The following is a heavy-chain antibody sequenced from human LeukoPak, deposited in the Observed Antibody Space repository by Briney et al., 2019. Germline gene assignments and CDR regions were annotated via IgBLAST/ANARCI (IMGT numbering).Heavy chain of an antibody. Sequence: GRSLRLSCAASGFTFSDYSMHWVRQAPGKGLDWVSAISYDGSHTYYADSVKGRFTISRDTSKNTVYLQMNGLRPDDTAVYYCARVEVEMTWGYFDYWGQGILVTVSS. J-gene: IGHJ4*02. CDR2: ISYDGSHT. CDR1: GFTFSDYS. D-gene: IGHD5-24*01. CDR3: ARVEVEMTWGYFDY. V-gene: IGHV3-30*04.